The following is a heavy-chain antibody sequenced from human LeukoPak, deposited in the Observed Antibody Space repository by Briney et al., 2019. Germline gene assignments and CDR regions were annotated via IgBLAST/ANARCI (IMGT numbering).Heavy chain of an antibody. CDR3: ARGGALRYFEWFSAY. CDR2: MNPSGDST. J-gene: IGHJ4*02. Sequence: ASVNVSCKASGYNFTDYYIHWVRQAPGHGLEWMGIMNPSGDSTTYAEKFQGRVTVTRDTSTSTVYLELSSLRFEDTAVYYCARGGALRYFEWFSAYWGQGTLVTVSS. V-gene: IGHV1-46*01. CDR1: GYNFTDYY. D-gene: IGHD3-9*01.